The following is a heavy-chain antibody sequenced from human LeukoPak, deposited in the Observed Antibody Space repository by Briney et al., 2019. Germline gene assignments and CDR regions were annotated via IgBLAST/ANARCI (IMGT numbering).Heavy chain of an antibody. CDR3: AKDHGYDILTGYPDDY. Sequence: GGSLRLSCAASGFTFSSYSMNWVRQAPGKGLEWVSYISSSSSTIYYADSVKGRFTISRDNAKNSLYLQMNSLRAEDTAVYYCAKDHGYDILTGYPDDYWGQGTLVTVSS. V-gene: IGHV3-48*01. D-gene: IGHD3-9*01. CDR2: ISSSSSTI. J-gene: IGHJ4*02. CDR1: GFTFSSYS.